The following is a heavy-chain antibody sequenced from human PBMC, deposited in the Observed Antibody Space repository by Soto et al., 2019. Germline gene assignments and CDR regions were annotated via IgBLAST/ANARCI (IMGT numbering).Heavy chain of an antibody. J-gene: IGHJ4*02. Sequence: QLQLQESGPGLVKPSETLSLTCTVSGGSISSSSYYWGWIRQPPGKGLEWIGSIYYSGSTYYNPSLKSRVTISVDTSKNQFSLKLSSVTAADTAVYYCATGYFPGYFDYWGQGTLVTVSS. CDR1: GGSISSSSYY. CDR2: IYYSGST. V-gene: IGHV4-39*01. D-gene: IGHD3-22*01. CDR3: ATGYFPGYFDY.